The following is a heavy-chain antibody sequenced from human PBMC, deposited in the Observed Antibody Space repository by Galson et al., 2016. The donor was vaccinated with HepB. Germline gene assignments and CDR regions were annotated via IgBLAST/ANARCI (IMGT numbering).Heavy chain of an antibody. CDR3: ASGYNLWSSFDAFGF. CDR1: GYTFTAYY. J-gene: IGHJ3*01. Sequence: QSGADVTKPGASVKVSCKASGYTFTAYYMHWVRQAPGQGLEWLGWINPNSGGTNYAQKFQGWVTMTTDTSKTTAYMDLSRLKSDDTAVYYCASGYNLWSSFDAFGFWGQGTMVTVSS. V-gene: IGHV1-2*04. D-gene: IGHD5-24*01. CDR2: INPNSGGT.